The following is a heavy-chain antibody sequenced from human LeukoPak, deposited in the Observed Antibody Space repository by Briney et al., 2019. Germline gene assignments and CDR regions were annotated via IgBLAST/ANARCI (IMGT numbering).Heavy chain of an antibody. CDR3: ARRPLRYFDWFPTAGMDV. J-gene: IGHJ6*02. CDR2: ISYDGSNK. CDR1: GFTFSSYA. Sequence: PGRSLRLSCAASGFTFSSYAMHWVRQAPGKGLEWVAVISYDGSNKYYADSVKGRFTISRDNSKNTLYLQMNSLRAEDTAVYYCARRPLRYFDWFPTAGMDVWGQGTTVTVSS. D-gene: IGHD3-9*01. V-gene: IGHV3-30-3*01.